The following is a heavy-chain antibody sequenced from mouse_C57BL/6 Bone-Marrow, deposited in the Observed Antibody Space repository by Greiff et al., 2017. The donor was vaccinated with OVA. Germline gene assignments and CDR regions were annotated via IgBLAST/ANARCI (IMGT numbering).Heavy chain of an antibody. D-gene: IGHD1-1*02. V-gene: IGHV5-16*01. J-gene: IGHJ4*01. Sequence: EVQLVESEGGLVQPGRSMKLSCTASGFTFSDYYMAWVRQVPEKGLEWVANINYDGSSTYYLDSLKSRFIISRDNAKNILYLQMSSLKSEDTATYYCARVGGYYAMDYWGQGTSVTVSS. CDR2: INYDGSST. CDR3: ARVGGYYAMDY. CDR1: GFTFSDYY.